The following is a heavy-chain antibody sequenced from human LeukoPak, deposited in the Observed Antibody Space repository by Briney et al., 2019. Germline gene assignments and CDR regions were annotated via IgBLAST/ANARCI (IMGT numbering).Heavy chain of an antibody. Sequence: SETLSLTCTVSNGSMISYYWSWLRQPPGKGLEWMGYIYYGGSTNYNPSLKSRVTILVDTSKNQFSLRLSSVTAADTAVYYCAREGAGSYGFRYIDVWGKGTTVTVSS. V-gene: IGHV4-59*01. J-gene: IGHJ6*03. CDR1: NGSMISYY. CDR3: AREGAGSYGFRYIDV. D-gene: IGHD5-18*01. CDR2: IYYGGST.